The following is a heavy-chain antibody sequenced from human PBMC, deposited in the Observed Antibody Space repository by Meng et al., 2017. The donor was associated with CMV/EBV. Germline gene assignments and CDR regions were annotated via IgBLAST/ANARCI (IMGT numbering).Heavy chain of an antibody. CDR3: AREGVRFLENNWFDP. CDR1: GYTFTSYD. CDR2: MNPNSGNT. Sequence: ASVKVSCKASGYTFTSYDINWVRQATGQGLEWMGWMNPNSGNTGYAQKFQGRVTITRNTSISTAYMELSSLRSEDTAVYYCAREGVRFLENNWFDPWGQGTLVTVSS. V-gene: IGHV1-8*03. D-gene: IGHD3-3*01. J-gene: IGHJ5*02.